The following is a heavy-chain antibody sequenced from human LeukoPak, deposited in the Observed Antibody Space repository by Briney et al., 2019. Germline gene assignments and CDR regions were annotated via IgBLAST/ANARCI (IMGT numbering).Heavy chain of an antibody. CDR3: ATLYGDYNWYFDL. CDR2: ISASGGTT. V-gene: IGHV3-23*01. Sequence: GGSLRLSCAASGFTFSSYAMSWVRQAPGKGLEWVSTISASGGTTYYADSVQGRFTISRDNSKNTLYLQMNSLRAEDTAVYYCATLYGDYNWYFDLWGRGTLVTVSS. D-gene: IGHD4-17*01. CDR1: GFTFSSYA. J-gene: IGHJ2*01.